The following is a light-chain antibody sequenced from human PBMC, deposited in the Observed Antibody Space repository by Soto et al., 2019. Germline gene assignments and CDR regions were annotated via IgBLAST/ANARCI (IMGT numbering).Light chain of an antibody. CDR2: NVS. J-gene: IGKJ5*01. CDR3: MQGTHWPPLT. V-gene: IGKV2-30*01. CDR1: QSLVYSDGNTY. Sequence: DVVLTQSPLSLPVTPGQPASISCRSSQSLVYSDGNTYLNWFQQRPGQSPRRLIYNVSKRDSGVPERFSGSGSGTDFTLQISRVAAEDVGVYYGMQGTHWPPLTFGQGTRLESK.